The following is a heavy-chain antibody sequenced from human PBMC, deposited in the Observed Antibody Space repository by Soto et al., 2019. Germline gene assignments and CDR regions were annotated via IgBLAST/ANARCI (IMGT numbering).Heavy chain of an antibody. CDR2: LAPISGSP. CDR1: GETFSHYV. Sequence: VQMVQSGAEVKEPGSSVKVSCTNSGETFSHYVMSWVRQAPGQGLEWMGRLAPISGSPNYAERFEGRLTISGDAGTSTMYMELRSIKYDDTAVYYCARIGVGSRRWGQGTMVTVSS. V-gene: IGHV1-69*18. D-gene: IGHD1-26*01. CDR3: ARIGVGSRR. J-gene: IGHJ3*01.